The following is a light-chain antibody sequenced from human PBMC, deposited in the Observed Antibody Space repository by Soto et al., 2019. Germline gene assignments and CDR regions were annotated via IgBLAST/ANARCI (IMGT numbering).Light chain of an antibody. CDR3: QLSGSPPIT. CDR2: GAS. V-gene: IGKV3-20*01. J-gene: IGKJ5*01. CDR1: QSISTSS. Sequence: EIVLRQSPGTLSLSPRERATLNCRASQSISTSSLAWYRQKPGQARRPLIYGASSRATGIPDRFSGSGSGTDFTLTIIFLEAEDFVVYYCQLSGSPPITFAQGTRLEVK.